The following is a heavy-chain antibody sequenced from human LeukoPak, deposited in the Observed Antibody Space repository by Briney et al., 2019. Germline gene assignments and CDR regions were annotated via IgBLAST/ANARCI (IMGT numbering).Heavy chain of an antibody. Sequence: ASVKVSCKASGYTFTSYGISWVRQAPGQGLEWMGWINPNSGGTNYAQKFQGRVTMTRDTSISTAYMELSRLRSDDTAVYYCARATSSSSGWYDAFDIWGQGTMVTVSS. V-gene: IGHV1-2*02. CDR1: GYTFTSYG. CDR2: INPNSGGT. CDR3: ARATSSSSGWYDAFDI. D-gene: IGHD6-19*01. J-gene: IGHJ3*02.